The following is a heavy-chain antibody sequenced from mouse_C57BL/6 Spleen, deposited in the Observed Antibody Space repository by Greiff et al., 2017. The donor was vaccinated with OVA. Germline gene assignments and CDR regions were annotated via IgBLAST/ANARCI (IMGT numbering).Heavy chain of an antibody. CDR3: TRSLTGYYAMDY. J-gene: IGHJ4*01. Sequence: VQLQESGAELVRPGASVTLSCKASGYTFTDYEMHWVKQTPVHGLEWIGAIDPETGGTAYNQKFKGKAILTADKSSSTAYMELRSLTSEDSAVYYCTRSLTGYYAMDYWGQGTSVTVSS. CDR2: IDPETGGT. CDR1: GYTFTDYE. D-gene: IGHD4-1*01. V-gene: IGHV1-15*01.